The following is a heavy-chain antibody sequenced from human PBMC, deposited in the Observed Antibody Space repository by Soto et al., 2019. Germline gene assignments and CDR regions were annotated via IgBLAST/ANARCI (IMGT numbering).Heavy chain of an antibody. V-gene: IGHV3-30*18. CDR3: AKDKGLDSSGYYYYFDY. CDR1: GFTFSRYG. Sequence: QVQLVESGGGVVQPGRSLRLSCAASGFTFSRYGMHWVRQAPGKGLEWMAVISYDGSNKYYADSVKGRFTISRDNSKNTLYLQMNSLRAEDTAVYYCAKDKGLDSSGYYYYFDYWGQGTLVTVSS. J-gene: IGHJ4*02. D-gene: IGHD3-22*01. CDR2: ISYDGSNK.